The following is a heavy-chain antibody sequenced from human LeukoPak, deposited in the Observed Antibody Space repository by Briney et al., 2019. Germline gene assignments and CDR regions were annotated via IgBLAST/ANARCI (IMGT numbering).Heavy chain of an antibody. Sequence: PGGSLRLSCAASGFTFSSYAMSWVRQAPGKGLEWVSAISGSGGSTYYADSVKGRFTISRDNSKNTLYPQMNSLRAEDTAVYYCANREMATILPFDYWGQGTLVTVSS. D-gene: IGHD5-24*01. CDR1: GFTFSSYA. CDR2: ISGSGGST. CDR3: ANREMATILPFDY. V-gene: IGHV3-23*01. J-gene: IGHJ4*02.